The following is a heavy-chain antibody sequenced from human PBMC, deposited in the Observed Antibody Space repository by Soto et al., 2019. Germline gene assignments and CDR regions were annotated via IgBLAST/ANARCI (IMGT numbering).Heavy chain of an antibody. J-gene: IGHJ4*02. V-gene: IGHV3-23*01. CDR1: GFTFSSYA. CDR3: AKAVRGYSYGTPFDY. CDR2: ISGSGGST. Sequence: EVQLLESGGGLIQPGGTLRLSCAASGFTFSSYAMSWVRQAPGKGLEWVSAISGSGGSTYYADSVKGRFTISRDNSKNTLYLQMNSLRAEDTAVYYCAKAVRGYSYGTPFDYWGQGTLVTVSS. D-gene: IGHD5-18*01.